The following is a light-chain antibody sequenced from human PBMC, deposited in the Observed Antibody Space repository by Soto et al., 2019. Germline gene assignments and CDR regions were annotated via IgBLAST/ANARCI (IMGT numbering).Light chain of an antibody. CDR1: QSVRSY. Sequence: EVVLTQSPATLSLSPGESATLSCRASQSVRSYLAWYQQKPGQAPRLLIYGASNRATGIPARFSGSGSGTDFTLTISSLEPEDFAVYYCQQRSNWPITFGQGTRLEIK. J-gene: IGKJ5*01. CDR3: QQRSNWPIT. CDR2: GAS. V-gene: IGKV3-11*01.